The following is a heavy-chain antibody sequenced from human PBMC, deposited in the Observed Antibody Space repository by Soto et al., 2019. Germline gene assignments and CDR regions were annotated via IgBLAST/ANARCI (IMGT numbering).Heavy chain of an antibody. D-gene: IGHD3-10*01. CDR2: IYYSGST. Sequence: SETLSLTCIVSNGSISSGGYYWSWIRQHPGKGLEWIGYIYYSGSTYYNPSLKSRVTISVDTSKNQFSLKLSSVTAADTAVYYCARGRYYGSGSPNWFDPWGQGTLVTVSS. CDR3: ARGRYYGSGSPNWFDP. CDR1: NGSISSGGYY. V-gene: IGHV4-31*03. J-gene: IGHJ5*02.